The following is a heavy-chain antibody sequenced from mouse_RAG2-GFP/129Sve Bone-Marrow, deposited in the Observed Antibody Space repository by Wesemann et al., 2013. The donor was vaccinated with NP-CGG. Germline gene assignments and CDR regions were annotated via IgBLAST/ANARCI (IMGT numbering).Heavy chain of an antibody. Sequence: QVQLQQSGPELVRPGVSVKISCKGSGYTFTDYAMHWVKQSHAKSLEWIGVISTYYGNTNYNQKFKGKATMTVDKSSSTAYMELARLTSEDSAIYYCARSDWDWFAYWGQGTLVTVSA. D-gene: IGHD4-1*01. J-gene: IGHJ3*01. V-gene: IGHV1-67*01. CDR2: ISTYYGNT. CDR3: ARSDWDWFAY. CDR1: GYTFTDYA.